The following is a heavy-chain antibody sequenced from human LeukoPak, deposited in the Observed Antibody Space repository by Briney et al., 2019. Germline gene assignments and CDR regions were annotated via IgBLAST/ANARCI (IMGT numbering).Heavy chain of an antibody. CDR3: AKGSHYDFWSGYYTPPWN. J-gene: IGHJ6*04. CDR2: IYHSGNT. D-gene: IGHD3-3*01. Sequence: PSETLSLTCTVSGGSISSGDYYWSWIRQPPGKGLEWIGYIYHSGNTYYNPSLKSRLTISVDTPRNQFSLKLRSVTAADTAVYYCAKGSHYDFWSGYYTPPWNWGKGTTVTVSS. CDR1: GGSISSGDYY. V-gene: IGHV4-30-4*08.